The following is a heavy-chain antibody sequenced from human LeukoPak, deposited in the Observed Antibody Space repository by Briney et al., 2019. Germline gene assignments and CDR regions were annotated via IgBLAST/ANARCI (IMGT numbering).Heavy chain of an antibody. Sequence: NTSETLSLTCTVSGASISKYYWSWLRQPAGKGLEWLGRIYVRGTTYDNPTDYHPPPRSRVIMSVDTSKNQFSLNLSSVTAADTAVYYCARGYSYGKNWFDPWGQGTLVSVSS. CDR2: IYVRGTTYDNPT. J-gene: IGHJ5*02. CDR1: GASISKYY. D-gene: IGHD5-18*01. CDR3: ARGYSYGKNWFDP. V-gene: IGHV4-4*07.